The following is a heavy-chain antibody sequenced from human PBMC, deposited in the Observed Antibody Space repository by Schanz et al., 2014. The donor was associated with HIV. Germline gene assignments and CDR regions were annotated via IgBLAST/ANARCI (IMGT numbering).Heavy chain of an antibody. Sequence: QVQLVQSGAEVKKPGASVKVSCKASGDTFTDYYMHWVRQAPGQGLEWMGWINTKSGATKYAQRFQGRVTMTTDTSISTVYVELSRLRSDDTAVYYCARGRNFDWLSFGGGSSVYGLDVWGQGTTVTVSS. D-gene: IGHD3-9*01. V-gene: IGHV1-2*02. CDR1: GDTFTDYY. CDR2: INTKSGAT. CDR3: ARGRNFDWLSFGGGSSVYGLDV. J-gene: IGHJ6*02.